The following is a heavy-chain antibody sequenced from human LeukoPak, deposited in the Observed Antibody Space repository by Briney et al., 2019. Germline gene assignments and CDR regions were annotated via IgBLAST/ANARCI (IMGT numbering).Heavy chain of an antibody. CDR2: IIPIFGTA. J-gene: IGHJ6*03. CDR1: GGTFSSYA. CDR3: ARDGTTGTTFSRYYYYYMDV. Sequence: GASVKVSCKASGGTFSSYAISWVRQAPRQGLEWMGGIIPIFGTANYAQKFQGRVTITTDESTSTAYMELSSLRSEDTAVYYCARDGTTGTTFSRYYYYYMDVWGKGTTVTVSS. D-gene: IGHD1-1*01. V-gene: IGHV1-69*05.